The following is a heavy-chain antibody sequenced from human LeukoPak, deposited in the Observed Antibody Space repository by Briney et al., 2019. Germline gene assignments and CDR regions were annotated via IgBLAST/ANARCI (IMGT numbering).Heavy chain of an antibody. CDR1: GFTFRSYG. CDR3: ARDVGSSSSDWDYYYMDV. D-gene: IGHD6-6*01. CDR2: ISNDGRNK. J-gene: IGHJ6*03. V-gene: IGHV3-30*03. Sequence: SLRLSCAASGFTFRSYGMHWVRQAPGKGLEWVAVISNDGRNKYYADSVKGRFTISRDNSKNTLFLQMNSLRAEDTAVYYCARDVGSSSSDWDYYYMDVWGKGTTVTVSS.